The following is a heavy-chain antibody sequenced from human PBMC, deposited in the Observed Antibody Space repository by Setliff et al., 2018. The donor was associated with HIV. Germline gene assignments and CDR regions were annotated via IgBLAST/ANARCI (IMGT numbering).Heavy chain of an antibody. D-gene: IGHD3-22*01. CDR3: ARVSPPSPYHYDTRGFDT. J-gene: IGHJ4*02. V-gene: IGHV1-18*04. Sequence: ASVKVSCKASGYTFTGNYIHWVRQAPGQGLEWMGWISIYNQKTNFAEKFQGRVSMTTDTPTSTVYMELRSLTSTDTAVYYCARVSPPSPYHYDTRGFDTWGQGTLVTVSS. CDR2: ISIYNQKT. CDR1: GYTFTGNY.